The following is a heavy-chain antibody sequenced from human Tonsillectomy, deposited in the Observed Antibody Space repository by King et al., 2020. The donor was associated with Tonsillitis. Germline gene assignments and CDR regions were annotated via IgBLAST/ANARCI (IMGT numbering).Heavy chain of an antibody. Sequence: VQLVESGGGVVQPGRSLRLSCAASGFTFSPYAMHWVRQAPGKGREWVALISYDGSKKYYADSVKGRFTISRDNSKNTLYLQMNSLRAEDTAVYYCARARRLGNAFDIWGQGTMVIVSS. J-gene: IGHJ3*02. CDR2: ISYDGSKK. V-gene: IGHV3-30*01. CDR1: GFTFSPYA. CDR3: ARARRLGNAFDI. D-gene: IGHD7-27*01.